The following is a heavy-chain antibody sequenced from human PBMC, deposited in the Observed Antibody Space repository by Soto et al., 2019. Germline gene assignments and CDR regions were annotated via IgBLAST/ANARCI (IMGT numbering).Heavy chain of an antibody. V-gene: IGHV6-1*01. Sequence: PSQTLSLTCAISGDSVSSNSAAWNWIRQSPSRGLEWLGRTYYRSKWYNDYAVSVKSRITINPDTSKNQFSLQLNSVTPEDTAVYYCARAYYYDSSGYYSSPFDYWGQGTLVTVSS. D-gene: IGHD3-22*01. CDR1: GDSVSSNSAA. CDR3: ARAYYYDSSGYYSSPFDY. J-gene: IGHJ4*02. CDR2: TYYRSKWYN.